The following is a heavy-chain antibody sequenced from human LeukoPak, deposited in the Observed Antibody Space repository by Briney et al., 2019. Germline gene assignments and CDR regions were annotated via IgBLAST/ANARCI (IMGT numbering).Heavy chain of an antibody. CDR2: IILIFGTA. Sequence: ASVKVSCKASGGTFSSYAISWVRQAPGQGLEWMGGIILIFGTANYAQKFQGRVTITADESTSTAYMELSSLRSEDTAVYYCARSRRELPPITAIFDYWGQGTLVTVSS. V-gene: IGHV1-69*13. CDR3: ARSRRELPPITAIFDY. J-gene: IGHJ4*02. CDR1: GGTFSSYA. D-gene: IGHD1-26*01.